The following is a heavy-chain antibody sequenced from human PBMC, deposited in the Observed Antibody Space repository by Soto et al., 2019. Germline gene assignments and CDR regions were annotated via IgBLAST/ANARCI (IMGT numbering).Heavy chain of an antibody. CDR2: VYYSGAT. Sequence: SETLSLTCNVSGDSMTSPPYYWGWLRQPAGKGLEWIGIVYYSGATYNNPSLRGRLTVSAETSKNYFSLLLSSVTAADTAVYCGARHADWCDPWGQGILVTVSS. CDR3: ARHADWCDP. CDR1: GDSMTSPPYY. V-gene: IGHV4-39*01. J-gene: IGHJ5*02.